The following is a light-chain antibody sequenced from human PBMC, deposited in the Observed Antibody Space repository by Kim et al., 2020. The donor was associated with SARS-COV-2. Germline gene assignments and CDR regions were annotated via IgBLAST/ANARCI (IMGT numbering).Light chain of an antibody. J-gene: IGLJ3*02. CDR2: EGN. V-gene: IGLV2-23*01. CDR3: CSYAGTTTYWV. CDR1: SSAVGSYNL. Sequence: QSITISCTGTSSAVGSYNLVSWYQQFPGRAPKLMIYEGNKRPSGVSNRFSGSKSGNTASLTISGLQAEDEADYYCCSYAGTTTYWVFGGGTQLTVL.